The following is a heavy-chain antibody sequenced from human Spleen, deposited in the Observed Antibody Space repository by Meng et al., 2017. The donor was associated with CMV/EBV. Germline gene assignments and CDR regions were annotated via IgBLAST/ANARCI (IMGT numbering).Heavy chain of an antibody. CDR3: VKEGGRGSSWYRDNWFDP. Sequence: GESLKISCSASGFTFSSYWMSWVRQAPGKGLEWVANIKQDGSETYYVDSVKGRFTISRDNAKNSLYLQMNSLRAEDTAVYYCVKEGGRGSSWYRDNWFDPWGQGTLVTVSS. D-gene: IGHD6-13*01. CDR2: IKQDGSET. CDR1: GFTFSSYW. V-gene: IGHV3-7*01. J-gene: IGHJ5*02.